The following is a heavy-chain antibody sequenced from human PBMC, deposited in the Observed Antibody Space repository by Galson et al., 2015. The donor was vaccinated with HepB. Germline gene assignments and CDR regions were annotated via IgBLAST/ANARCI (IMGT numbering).Heavy chain of an antibody. V-gene: IGHV1-46*01. D-gene: IGHD3-22*01. J-gene: IGHJ5*02. CDR3: ARDSTAAQYYYDSSGYPPRFDP. CDR2: INPSGGST. Sequence: SVKVSCKASGYTFTSYYIHWVRQAPGQGPEWMGIINPSGGSTSYAQKFQGRVTMTRDTSTSTVYMELSSLRSEDTAVYYCARDSTAAQYYYDSSGYPPRFDPWGQGTLVTVSS. CDR1: GYTFTSYY.